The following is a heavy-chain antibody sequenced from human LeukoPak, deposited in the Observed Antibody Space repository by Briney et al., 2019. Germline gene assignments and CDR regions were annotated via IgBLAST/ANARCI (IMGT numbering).Heavy chain of an antibody. Sequence: GGSLRLSCAASGFSFSNYWMSWVRQAPGKGLEWVANIDPHGSETQYVGSVKGRFTTSRDNAKNSLYVQMNSLRAEDTAIYYCARIWYFGDNNWRYFDYWGQGTLATVAS. CDR1: GFSFSNYW. CDR2: IDPHGSET. V-gene: IGHV3-7*01. D-gene: IGHD1-1*01. CDR3: ARIWYFGDNNWRYFDY. J-gene: IGHJ4*03.